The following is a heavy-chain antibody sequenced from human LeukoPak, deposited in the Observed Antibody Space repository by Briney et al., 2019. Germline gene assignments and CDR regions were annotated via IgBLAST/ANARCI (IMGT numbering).Heavy chain of an antibody. J-gene: IGHJ6*03. Sequence: GRSLRLSCAASGLTFSSYAMHGVPQAPGKGLEWVAVISYDGSNKYYADSVKRRFTISRDNSKNTLYLQMNSLRAEDTAVYYCAKDRCSNGVGCYYYYMDVWGKGTSVTISS. CDR2: ISYDGSNK. CDR1: GLTFSSYA. V-gene: IGHV3-30*04. D-gene: IGHD2-8*01. CDR3: AKDRCSNGVGCYYYYMDV.